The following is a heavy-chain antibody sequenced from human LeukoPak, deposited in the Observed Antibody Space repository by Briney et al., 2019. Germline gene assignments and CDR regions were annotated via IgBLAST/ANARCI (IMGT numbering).Heavy chain of an antibody. V-gene: IGHV4-34*01. J-gene: IGHJ6*02. D-gene: IGHD4-17*01. CDR2: INHSGST. Sequence: SETLSLTCAVYGGSFSGYYWSWIRLPPGKGLEWIGEINHSGSTNYNPSLKSRVTISVDTSKNQFSLKLSSVTAADTAVYYCARDLTTYYYYGMDVWGQGTTVTVSS. CDR3: ARDLTTYYYYGMDV. CDR1: GGSFSGYY.